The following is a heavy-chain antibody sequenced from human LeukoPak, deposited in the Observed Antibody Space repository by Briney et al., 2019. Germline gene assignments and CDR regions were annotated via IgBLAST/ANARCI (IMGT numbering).Heavy chain of an antibody. D-gene: IGHD4-17*01. Sequence: SETLSLTCTVSGGSISSGDYYWSWIRQPPGKGLEWIGYIYYSGSTYYNPSLKSRVTISVDTSKNQFSLKLSSVTAADTAVYYCARDIGDHGDYADAFDIWGQGTMVTVSS. CDR2: IYYSGST. CDR1: GGSISSGDYY. V-gene: IGHV4-30-4*01. J-gene: IGHJ3*02. CDR3: ARDIGDHGDYADAFDI.